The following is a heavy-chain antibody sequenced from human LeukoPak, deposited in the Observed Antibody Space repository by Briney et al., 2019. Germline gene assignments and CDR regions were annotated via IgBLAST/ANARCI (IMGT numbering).Heavy chain of an antibody. Sequence: PSETLSLTCTVSGGSISSYYWSWIRQPPGKGLEWIGYIYYSGSTNYNPSLKGRVTISVDTSKNQFSLKLSSVTAADTAVYYCARASIFGVAPWDYWGQGTLVTVSS. D-gene: IGHD3-3*01. CDR3: ARASIFGVAPWDY. V-gene: IGHV4-59*01. CDR2: IYYSGST. J-gene: IGHJ4*02. CDR1: GGSISSYY.